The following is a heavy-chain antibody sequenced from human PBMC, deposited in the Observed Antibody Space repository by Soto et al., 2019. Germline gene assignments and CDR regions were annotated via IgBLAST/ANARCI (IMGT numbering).Heavy chain of an antibody. J-gene: IGHJ4*02. CDR2: ISGTGGST. Sequence: GGSLRLSCAASGFTFNNYAMNWVRQAPGKGLEWVATISGTGGSTYYADSVKGRFTISRDNSKNTLYLQMNSLRVEDTAVYYCAKDRLGGNFDYWGLGTQVTVSS. CDR3: AKDRLGGNFDY. CDR1: GFTFNNYA. V-gene: IGHV3-23*01.